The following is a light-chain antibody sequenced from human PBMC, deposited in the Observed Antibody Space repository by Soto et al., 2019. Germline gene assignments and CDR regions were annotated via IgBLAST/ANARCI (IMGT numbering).Light chain of an antibody. J-gene: IGKJ1*01. Sequence: EIVLTQSPATLSLSPGERATLSCRASQSVSSYLAWYQQKPGQAPRLLIYDASNRATGIPARFSGSGSGTDFTLTISSLEPEDFAVYYCQQSSNWPWTLGHGTKVDIK. CDR1: QSVSSY. CDR3: QQSSNWPWT. CDR2: DAS. V-gene: IGKV3-11*01.